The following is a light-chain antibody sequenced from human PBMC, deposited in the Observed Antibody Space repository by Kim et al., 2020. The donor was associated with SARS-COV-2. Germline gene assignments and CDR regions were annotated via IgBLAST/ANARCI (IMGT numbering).Light chain of an antibody. CDR3: CSYAGSNNLV. CDR2: EVS. J-gene: IGLJ2*01. V-gene: IGLV2-8*01. CDR1: SSDVGGYNY. Sequence: GQSVSSSCTGTSSDVGGYNYVSWYQQHPGKAPKLMIYEVSKRPSGVPDRFSGSKSGNTASLTVSGLQAEDEADYYCCSYAGSNNLVFGGGTQLTVL.